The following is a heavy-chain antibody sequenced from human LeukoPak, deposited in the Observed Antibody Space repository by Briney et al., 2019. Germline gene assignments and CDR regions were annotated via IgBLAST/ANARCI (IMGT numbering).Heavy chain of an antibody. D-gene: IGHD2-2*01. Sequence: ASVKVSCKASGYTFTSYDINWVRQATGQGLEWMGWMNPNSGNTGYAQKFQGRVTMTRNTSISTAYMELSSLRSEDTAVYYCARSLVPAAPEAFDIWGQGTMVTVSS. CDR3: ARSLVPAAPEAFDI. CDR1: GYTFTSYD. V-gene: IGHV1-8*01. J-gene: IGHJ3*02. CDR2: MNPNSGNT.